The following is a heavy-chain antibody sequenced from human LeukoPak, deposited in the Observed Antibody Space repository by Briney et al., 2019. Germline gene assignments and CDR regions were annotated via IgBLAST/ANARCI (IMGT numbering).Heavy chain of an antibody. Sequence: PGGSLRLSCAASGFTFSSYWMHWVRQAPGKGLVWVSRINSDGRSTNYADSVKGRFTISRDNAENTLYLQMNSLRAEDTAVYYCARASAAGIMLDSWGQGTLVTVSS. J-gene: IGHJ4*02. CDR2: INSDGRST. CDR1: GFTFSSYW. V-gene: IGHV3-74*01. CDR3: ARASAAGIMLDS. D-gene: IGHD6-13*01.